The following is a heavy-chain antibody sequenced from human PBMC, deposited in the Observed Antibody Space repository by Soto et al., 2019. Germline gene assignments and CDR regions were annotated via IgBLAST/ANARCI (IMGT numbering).Heavy chain of an antibody. CDR1: GGSINSYTNY. J-gene: IGHJ4*02. D-gene: IGHD3-22*01. Sequence: PSETLSLTCSVSGGSINSYTNYWSWIRQTPSRGLEWIGYIYYSGTTYYNPSLKSRVTISIDTSNNQFSLKLSSVTAADTAVYYCARINSGYYYDSSGYYQDYWGQGTLVTVSS. CDR2: IYYSGTT. CDR3: ARINSGYYYDSSGYYQDY. V-gene: IGHV4-30-4*01.